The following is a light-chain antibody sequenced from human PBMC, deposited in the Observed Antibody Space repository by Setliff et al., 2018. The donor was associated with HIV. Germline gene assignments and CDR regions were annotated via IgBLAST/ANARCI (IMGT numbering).Light chain of an antibody. CDR3: SSYTSIITFV. CDR2: EVS. CDR1: SSDVGNYNR. Sequence: QSVLTQPPSVSGSPGQSVTISCTGTSSDVGNYNRVSWYQQPPGAAPKLTIYEVSNRPSGVPDRFSGSKSGNTASLTISGLQAEDEALYFCSSYTSIITFVFGTGTKVTVL. V-gene: IGLV2-18*02. J-gene: IGLJ1*01.